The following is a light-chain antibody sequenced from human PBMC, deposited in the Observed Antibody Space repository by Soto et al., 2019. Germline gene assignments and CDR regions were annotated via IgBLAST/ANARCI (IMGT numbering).Light chain of an antibody. CDR3: QQSYSLPYT. V-gene: IGKV1-39*01. J-gene: IGKJ2*01. CDR2: AAS. CDR1: QSIDNF. Sequence: DIQMTQSPSSLSASVGDRVTITCRPSQSIDNFLNWYQQKPGKAPNLLIYAASSLQSGVSSGFSGSGSGTDFTLTISSLQPEDSATYYCQQSYSLPYTFGQGTKVDI.